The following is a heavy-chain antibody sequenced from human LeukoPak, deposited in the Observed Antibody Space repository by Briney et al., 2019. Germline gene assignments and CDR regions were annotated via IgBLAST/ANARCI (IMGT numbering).Heavy chain of an antibody. V-gene: IGHV3-48*03. D-gene: IGHD6-13*01. CDR3: ARLPGIATIDY. Sequence: PGGSLRLSCAASGFTFSSYEMNWVRQAPGKGLEWVSYISSSGSTIYHADSVKGRFTISRDNAKNSLYLQMNSLRAEDTAVYYCARLPGIATIDYWGQGTLVTVSS. CDR2: ISSSGSTI. CDR1: GFTFSSYE. J-gene: IGHJ4*02.